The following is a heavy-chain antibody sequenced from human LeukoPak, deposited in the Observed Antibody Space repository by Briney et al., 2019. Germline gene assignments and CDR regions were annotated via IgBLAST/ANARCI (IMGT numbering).Heavy chain of an antibody. J-gene: IGHJ4*02. Sequence: GGSLRLSCAASGFTFSTYAFNWVRQAPGKGLEWVSYITGSGDRIYYADSVKGRFTISRDNSKNTLYLQMNSLRAEDMAVYYCAKSPGRSYDSSGYYYYWGQGTLVTVSS. CDR1: GFTFSTYA. CDR3: AKSPGRSYDSSGYYYY. V-gene: IGHV3-23*01. CDR2: ITGSGDRI. D-gene: IGHD3-22*01.